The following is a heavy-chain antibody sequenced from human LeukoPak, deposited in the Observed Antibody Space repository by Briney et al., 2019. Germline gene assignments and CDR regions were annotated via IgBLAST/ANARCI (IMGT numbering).Heavy chain of an antibody. V-gene: IGHV4-31*03. Sequence: SETLSLTCTVSGGSISNGGYYWSWIRQHPGKGLEWIGYIYDSGTIYYSPALQGRVTISVDTSDNKFSLKLRSLTAADTAVYYCAREGDRRGFDYWGQGTLVTVSS. J-gene: IGHJ4*02. CDR2: IYDSGTI. CDR1: GGSISNGGYY. CDR3: AREGDRRGFDY. D-gene: IGHD1-14*01.